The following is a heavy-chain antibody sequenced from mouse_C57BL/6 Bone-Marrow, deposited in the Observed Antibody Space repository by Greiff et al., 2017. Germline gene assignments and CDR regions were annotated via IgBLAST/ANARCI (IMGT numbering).Heavy chain of an antibody. V-gene: IGHV14-4*01. Sequence: DVKLVESGAELVRPGASVKLSCTASGFNIKDDYMHWVKQRPEQGLEWIGWIDPENGDTEYASKFQGKATITADTSSNTAYLQLSSLTSEDTAVYYCTTTVGYFDYWGQGTTLTVSS. CDR2: IDPENGDT. CDR3: TTTVGYFDY. J-gene: IGHJ2*01. D-gene: IGHD1-1*01. CDR1: GFNIKDDY.